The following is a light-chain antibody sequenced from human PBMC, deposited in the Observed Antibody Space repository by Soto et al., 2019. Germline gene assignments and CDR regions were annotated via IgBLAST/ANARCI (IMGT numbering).Light chain of an antibody. J-gene: IGKJ3*01. CDR3: QHRHN. CDR2: DAS. Sequence: ALTQSPATLSLSPGERATLSCRASQSVGNFLTWYQQKPGQPPTLLIYDASSRAAGFPARFSGSGSGTDFTLTISSLEPGDYAVYYCQHRHNFGPGTKVDLK. CDR1: QSVGNF. V-gene: IGKV3-11*01.